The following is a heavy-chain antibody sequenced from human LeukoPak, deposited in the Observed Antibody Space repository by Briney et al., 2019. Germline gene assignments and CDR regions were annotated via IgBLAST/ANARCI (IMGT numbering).Heavy chain of an antibody. Sequence: PGGSLRLSCAASGYTFSRHGMNWVRQAPGKGLQWVSGISPSGDITYFADSVKGRFTISRDNAKNSLYLQMNSLRAEDTAVYYCARDFGRWFLDYWGQGTLVTVSS. J-gene: IGHJ4*02. D-gene: IGHD4-23*01. CDR3: ARDFGRWFLDY. CDR1: GYTFSRHG. CDR2: ISPSGDIT. V-gene: IGHV3-48*03.